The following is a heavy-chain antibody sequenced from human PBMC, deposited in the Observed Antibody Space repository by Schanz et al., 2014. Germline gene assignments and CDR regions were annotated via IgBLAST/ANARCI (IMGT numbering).Heavy chain of an antibody. J-gene: IGHJ6*02. D-gene: IGHD3-10*01. V-gene: IGHV1-18*01. CDR3: ARAKRFGDMDV. Sequence: QVQLVQSGAELRKPGTSVKVSCKASGYTFTSHGIKWVRQAPGQGLEWMGWISAYNGHTDYAQKLQGRVTLTTDTSTSTAYMELRNLRSDDTAVYYCARAKRFGDMDVWGQGTTVTVSS. CDR1: GYTFTSHG. CDR2: ISAYNGHT.